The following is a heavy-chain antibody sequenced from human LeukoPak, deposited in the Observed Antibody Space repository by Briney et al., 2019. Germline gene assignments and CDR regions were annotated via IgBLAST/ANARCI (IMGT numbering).Heavy chain of an antibody. CDR1: GFTFSSYK. Sequence: PGGSLRLSYAASGFTFSSYKMNWVPQAPGKGLEWVSSISSSSSYIYYADSVRGRFTISRDNAKNSLYLQTNSLRAEDTAVYYCARELISSGSLDYWGQGTLVTVSS. CDR2: ISSSSSYI. CDR3: ARELISSGSLDY. V-gene: IGHV3-21*01. D-gene: IGHD3-10*01. J-gene: IGHJ4*02.